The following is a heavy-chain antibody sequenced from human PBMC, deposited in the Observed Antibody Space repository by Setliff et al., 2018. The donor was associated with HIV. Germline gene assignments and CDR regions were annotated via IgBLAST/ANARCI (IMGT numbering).Heavy chain of an antibody. CDR3: ARVVTHPDWYFDL. V-gene: IGHV1-46*01. CDR2: IIPILGMS. CDR1: GYTFTGYY. Sequence: ASVKVSCKASGYTFTGYYMHWVRQAPGQGLEWMGGIIPILGMSIYAQKFQGRVTMTRDTSTSTVYMELSSLRSEDTAVYYCARVVTHPDWYFDLWGRGTLVTVSS. D-gene: IGHD2-21*02. J-gene: IGHJ2*01.